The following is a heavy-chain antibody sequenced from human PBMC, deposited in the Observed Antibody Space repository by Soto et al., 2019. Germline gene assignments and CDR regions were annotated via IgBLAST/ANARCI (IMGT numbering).Heavy chain of an antibody. D-gene: IGHD5-18*01. CDR3: VSSYGSIHFDY. CDR1: GFTFSSYG. V-gene: IGHV3-30*03. J-gene: IGHJ4*02. Sequence: QVQLVESGGGVVQPGRSLRLSCAASGFTFSSYGMHWVRQAPGKGLEWVAVISYDGSNKYYADSVKGRFTISRDNSKNTLYLQMNSLRAEDTAVYHCVSSYGSIHFDYWGQGTLVTVSS. CDR2: ISYDGSNK.